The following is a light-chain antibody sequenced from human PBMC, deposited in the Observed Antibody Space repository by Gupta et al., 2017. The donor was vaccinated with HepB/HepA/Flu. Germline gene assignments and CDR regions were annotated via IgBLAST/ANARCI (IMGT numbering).Light chain of an antibody. V-gene: IGLV3-1*01. CDR3: PAWDGSAAV. CDR2: KDI. J-gene: IGLJ1*01. CDR1: KLEDKY. Sequence: SYDLSQIPSVSVSPGQTVSISCSGDKLEDKYVSWYQQRPGQSPGVVIFKDIKRPSEIPERFSGSSSGNKATLTISGAQALDESDYFCPAWDGSAAVFGAGTKVTVL.